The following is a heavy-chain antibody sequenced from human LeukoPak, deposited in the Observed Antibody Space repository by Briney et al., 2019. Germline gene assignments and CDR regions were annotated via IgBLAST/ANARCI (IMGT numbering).Heavy chain of an antibody. CDR1: GGSFSGFY. D-gene: IGHD1-26*01. CDR2: INHSGRT. J-gene: IGHJ4*02. V-gene: IGHV4-34*01. CDR3: ARRPRLYSGSYGPPFDY. Sequence: PSETLSLTCGVYGGSFSGFYWSWIRQPPGKGLEWIGEINHSGRTNYNPSLKSRVTISVDTSKNQFSLKLSSVTAADTAVYYCARRPRLYSGSYGPPFDYWGQGTLVTVSS.